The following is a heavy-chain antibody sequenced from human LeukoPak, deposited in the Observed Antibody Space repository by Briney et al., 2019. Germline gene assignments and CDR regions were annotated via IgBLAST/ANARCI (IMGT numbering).Heavy chain of an antibody. J-gene: IGHJ6*02. CDR3: ASSAGIAAAGAGDYYYYYGMDV. V-gene: IGHV4-59*08. D-gene: IGHD6-13*01. CDR2: IYYSGST. CDR1: GGSISSYY. Sequence: SETLSLTCTVSGGSISSYYWSWIRQPPGKGLEWIGYIYYSGSTNYNPSLKSRVTISVDTSKNQFSLKLSSVTAADTAVYYCASSAGIAAAGAGDYYYYYGMDVWGQGTTVTVSS.